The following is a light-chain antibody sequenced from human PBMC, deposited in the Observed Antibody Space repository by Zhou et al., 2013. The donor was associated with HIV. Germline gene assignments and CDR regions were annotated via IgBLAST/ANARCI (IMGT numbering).Light chain of an antibody. CDR1: QDISSS. Sequence: DVQMTQSPSSLSASIGDRVIITCQASQDISSSLNWFQQKPGKAPKLLIFDASDMKTGVPSRFSGTGSGTHFAFTIRSLQPEDIATYYCQQYDRLPLTFGGGTIVDIK. J-gene: IGKJ4*01. V-gene: IGKV1-33*01. CDR3: QQYDRLPLT. CDR2: DAS.